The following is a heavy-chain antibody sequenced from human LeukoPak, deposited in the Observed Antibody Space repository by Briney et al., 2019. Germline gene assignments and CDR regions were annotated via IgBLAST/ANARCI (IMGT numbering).Heavy chain of an antibody. CDR1: GFTFSSYW. J-gene: IGHJ6*03. CDR3: ARGARIAAARYYYYMDV. V-gene: IGHV3-7*01. Sequence: GGSLRLSCAASGFTFSSYWMSWVRQAPGKGLEWVANIKKDGSEKYYVDSVKGRFTISRDNAKTSLYLQMNSLRAEDTAVYYCARGARIAAARYYYYMDVWGKGTTVAVSS. CDR2: IKKDGSEK. D-gene: IGHD6-25*01.